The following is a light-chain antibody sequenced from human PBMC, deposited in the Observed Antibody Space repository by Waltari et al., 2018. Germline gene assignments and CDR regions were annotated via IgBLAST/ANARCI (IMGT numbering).Light chain of an antibody. CDR2: GAS. Sequence: ENVLTQSPGTLSLSPGERATLSCRASQSVSSSYLAWHKQKRGQAPMLLLYGASTTATGIPDRFIGSGSGTDCTRTISRLEPEDFAVYYCQQYGSSPRTFGQGTKVEI. J-gene: IGKJ1*01. CDR3: QQYGSSPRT. CDR1: QSVSSSY. V-gene: IGKV3-20*01.